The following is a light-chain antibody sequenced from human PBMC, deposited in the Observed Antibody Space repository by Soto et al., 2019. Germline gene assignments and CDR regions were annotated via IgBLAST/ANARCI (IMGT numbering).Light chain of an antibody. V-gene: IGKV3-15*01. J-gene: IGKJ4*01. CDR2: GAS. CDR1: QSLGFN. Sequence: EIVMTQSPAILSVSPGERATLSCRASQSLGFNLAWYQQKPGQALRLLIYGASTRATGVPARFSGGASGTGFTLTINSLQSEDFAVYFCQQYYGWPLTFGGGTKLEI. CDR3: QQYYGWPLT.